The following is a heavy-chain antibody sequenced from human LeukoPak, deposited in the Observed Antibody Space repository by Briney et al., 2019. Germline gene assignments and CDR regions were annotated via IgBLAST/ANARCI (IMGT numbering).Heavy chain of an antibody. J-gene: IGHJ4*02. Sequence: GGSLRLSCAASGFTFSGSATHWVRQASGKGLEWVGRIRSKANSYATAYAASVKGRFTISRDNSKNSLYMQMNSLRPEDTALYYCARGSSSWPSLFDYWGQGTLVTVSS. CDR1: GFTFSGSA. D-gene: IGHD6-13*01. V-gene: IGHV3-73*01. CDR3: ARGSSSWPSLFDY. CDR2: IRSKANSYAT.